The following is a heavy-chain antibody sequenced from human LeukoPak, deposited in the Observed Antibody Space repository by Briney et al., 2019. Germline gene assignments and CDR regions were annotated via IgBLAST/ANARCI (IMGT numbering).Heavy chain of an antibody. J-gene: IGHJ4*02. CDR2: IYYSGST. CDR3: ARAAQYFDY. Sequence: NPSETLSLTCTVSGGSISSSSYYWGWIRQPPGKGLEWIGSIYYSGSTYYNPSLKSRVTISVDTSKNQFSLKLSSVTAADTAVYYCARAAQYFDYWGQGTLVTVSS. CDR1: GGSISSSSYY. V-gene: IGHV4-39*01.